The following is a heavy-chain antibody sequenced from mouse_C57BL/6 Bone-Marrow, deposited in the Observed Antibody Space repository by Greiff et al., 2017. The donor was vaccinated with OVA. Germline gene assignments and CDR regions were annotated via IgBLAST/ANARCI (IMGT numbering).Heavy chain of an antibody. CDR1: GYTFTSYD. CDR2: LYPRDGSN. D-gene: IGHD2-1*01. J-gene: IGHJ3*01. CDR3: ARPPLYYGNGGFAY. Sequence: QVQLQQSGPELVKPGASVKLSCKASGYTFTSYDINWVKQRPGQGLEWIGWLYPRDGSNKYNEKFKGKATLTVDPSSSPAYLELHSRTSEDAAVYFCARPPLYYGNGGFAYWGQGTLVTVSA. V-gene: IGHV1-85*01.